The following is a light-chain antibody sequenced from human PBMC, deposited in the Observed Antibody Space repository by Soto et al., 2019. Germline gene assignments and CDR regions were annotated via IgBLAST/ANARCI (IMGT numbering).Light chain of an antibody. CDR1: QSVSSSY. Sequence: IVLTQSPGTLSLSPGERATLSCRASQSVSSSYLAWYQQKPGQAPRLLIYGASSRATGIPDRFSGSGSGTDFTLTISRLEAEDFAVYYCQQYGSSPKTFGQGTGGYQ. J-gene: IGKJ1*01. V-gene: IGKV3-20*01. CDR3: QQYGSSPKT. CDR2: GAS.